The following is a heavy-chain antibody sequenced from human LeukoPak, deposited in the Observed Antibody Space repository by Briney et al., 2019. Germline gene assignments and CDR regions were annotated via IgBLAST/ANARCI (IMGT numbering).Heavy chain of an antibody. CDR2: MNPNRGNT. Sequence: ASVKVSYKPSGYTFTSCDINWVGQATGQGLEWMGWMNPNRGNTGYAQKFQGRVTMTRKTSISTAYMELSSLISEDPAVYYCARGRITIFGMATGYYYGMDVWGQGTTVTVSS. CDR3: ARGRITIFGMATGYYYGMDV. CDR1: GYTFTSCD. J-gene: IGHJ6*02. D-gene: IGHD3-3*01. V-gene: IGHV1-8*01.